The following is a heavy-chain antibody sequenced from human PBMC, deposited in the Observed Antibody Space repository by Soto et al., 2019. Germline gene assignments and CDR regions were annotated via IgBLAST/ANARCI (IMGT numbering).Heavy chain of an antibody. CDR3: VRGPYSSGWYKGNWFAP. D-gene: IGHD6-19*01. CDR1: GYTFTSFG. CDR2: ISANNGDT. J-gene: IGHJ5*02. Sequence: ASVKVSCKGSGYTFTSFGINWVRQAPGQGLEWMGWISANNGDTNYAQKLQGRVTMTTDTSTSTAYMELRSLTSDDTAVYYCVRGPYSSGWYKGNWFAPWSQGTLVTVSS. V-gene: IGHV1-18*01.